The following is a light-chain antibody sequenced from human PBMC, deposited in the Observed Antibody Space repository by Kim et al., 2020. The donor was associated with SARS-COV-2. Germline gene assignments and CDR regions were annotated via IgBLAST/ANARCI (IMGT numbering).Light chain of an antibody. CDR3: QHYSRFPYT. V-gene: IGKV1-5*03. CDR2: LAS. J-gene: IGKJ2*01. CDR1: ESIGAW. Sequence: ARVGDRVTIPCRASESIGAWLAWYQKKTGGAPKRLIYLASTLENRVPSRFSGTGSGAEFSRSITSLQPDDFATYYCQHYSRFPYTFGQGTKLKI.